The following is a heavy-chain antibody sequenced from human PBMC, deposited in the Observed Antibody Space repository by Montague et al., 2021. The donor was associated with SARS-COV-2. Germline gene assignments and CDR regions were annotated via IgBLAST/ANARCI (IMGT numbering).Heavy chain of an antibody. V-gene: IGHV4-59*01. CDR1: GGSISCYY. Sequence: SETLSLTCTVSGGSISCYYWSWIRQAPGKELEWIAYISYRGNTNYNPSLKSRVTISVDTTKNQFSLKLSSVTAADAAVYYFARDLVAGGMDVWGQGTMVTVSS. CDR2: ISYRGNT. J-gene: IGHJ6*02. CDR3: ARDLVAGGMDV. D-gene: IGHD2-8*02.